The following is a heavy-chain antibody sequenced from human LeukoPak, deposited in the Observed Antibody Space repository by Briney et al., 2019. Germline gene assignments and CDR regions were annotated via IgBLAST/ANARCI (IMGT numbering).Heavy chain of an antibody. CDR3: ARDQKDLTTVTIDY. CDR1: GGSFSGYY. V-gene: IGHV4-34*01. Sequence: PSETLSLTCAVYGGSFSGYYWSWIRQPPGKGLEWIGEINHSGSTNYNPSLKSRVTISVDTSKNQFSLKLSSVTAADTAVYYCARDQKDLTTVTIDYWGQGTLVTVSS. CDR2: INHSGST. J-gene: IGHJ4*02. D-gene: IGHD4-17*01.